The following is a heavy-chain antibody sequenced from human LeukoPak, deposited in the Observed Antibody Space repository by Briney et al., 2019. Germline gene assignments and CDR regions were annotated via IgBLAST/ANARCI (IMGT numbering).Heavy chain of an antibody. J-gene: IGHJ4*02. V-gene: IGHV4-34*01. CDR3: ARDLRYDSSGWAFDY. Sequence: SETLSLTCAVYGGSFSGYYWTWIRQTPGKGLEWIGEINHWGSTNYNPSLESRVTLSVDTSKNQFSLKLSSVTAADTAVYYCARDLRYDSSGWAFDYWGQGTLVTVSS. CDR2: INHWGST. D-gene: IGHD3-22*01. CDR1: GGSFSGYY.